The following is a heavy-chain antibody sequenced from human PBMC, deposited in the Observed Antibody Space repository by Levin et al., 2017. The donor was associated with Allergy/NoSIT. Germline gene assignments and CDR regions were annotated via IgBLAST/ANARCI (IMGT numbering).Heavy chain of an antibody. CDR3: TGGPLES. Sequence: GGSLRLSCAASGFNFEAYGMNWVRQAPGKGLEWVSHISSSGSPTYYADPVRGRFVISRDNAKKSLYPQMNSLRAEDTAVYYCTGGPLESWGQGTLVNVSS. J-gene: IGHJ4*02. CDR2: ISSSGSPT. V-gene: IGHV3-48*04. D-gene: IGHD4-23*01. CDR1: GFNFEAYG.